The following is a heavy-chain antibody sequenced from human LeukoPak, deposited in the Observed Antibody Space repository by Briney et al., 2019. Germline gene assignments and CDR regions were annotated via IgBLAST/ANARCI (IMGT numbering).Heavy chain of an antibody. Sequence: SETLSLTCTVSGDSISGFSYYWGWIRQPPGKGLEWIGSIYYSGSTYYNPSLKSRVTIFVDTSKNQFSLKLTSVTAADTAVYYCARQAGSCSSTSCYEIDYWGQGTLVTVSS. D-gene: IGHD2-2*01. V-gene: IGHV4-39*01. CDR3: ARQAGSCSSTSCYEIDY. CDR1: GDSISGFSYY. J-gene: IGHJ4*02. CDR2: IYYSGST.